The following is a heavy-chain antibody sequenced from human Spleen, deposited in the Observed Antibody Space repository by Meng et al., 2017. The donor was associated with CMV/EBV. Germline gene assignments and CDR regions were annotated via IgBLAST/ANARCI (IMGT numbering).Heavy chain of an antibody. CDR2: MNPNSGNT. V-gene: IGHV1-8*01. CDR3: ARDLGSSAPYYGMDV. CDR1: GYTFTSYD. J-gene: IGHJ6*02. Sequence: ASVKVSCKASGYTFTSYDINWVRQATGQGLEWMGWMNPNSGNTGYAQKFQGRVTMTRNTSISTAYMELSSLTSEDTAVYYCARDLGSSAPYYGMDVWGQGTTVTVSS. D-gene: IGHD6-6*01.